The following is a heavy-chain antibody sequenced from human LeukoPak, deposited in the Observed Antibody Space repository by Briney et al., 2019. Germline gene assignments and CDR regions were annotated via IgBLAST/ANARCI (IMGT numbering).Heavy chain of an antibody. D-gene: IGHD4-23*01. CDR1: GFTFSNYW. CDR3: TRDKYGGNSNAFDI. CDR2: VGTDGSST. V-gene: IGHV3-74*01. J-gene: IGHJ3*02. Sequence: GGSLRLSCAASGFTFSNYWMDWVRQVPGKGPVWVSRVGTDGSSTAYADYVKGRFTISRDNAKNTLYFQMNSLRVEDTAVYYCTRDKYGGNSNAFDIWGQGTLVTVSS.